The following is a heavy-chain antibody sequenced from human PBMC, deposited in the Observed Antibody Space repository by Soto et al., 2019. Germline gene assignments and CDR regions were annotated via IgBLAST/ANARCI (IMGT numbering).Heavy chain of an antibody. V-gene: IGHV4-59*02. CDR3: ARYDFWSGSHDAFDR. J-gene: IGHJ3*02. CDR2: IHHSGTT. D-gene: IGHD3-3*01. Sequence: PSETLSLTCTVSGGSVSTYYWSWIRQTPGKGLEWIGYIHHSGTTNYNPSLKSRVAMSMDTSKNQFSLHLTSVTAADTAVYFCARYDFWSGSHDAFDRWGQGTRVTVAS. CDR1: GGSVSTYY.